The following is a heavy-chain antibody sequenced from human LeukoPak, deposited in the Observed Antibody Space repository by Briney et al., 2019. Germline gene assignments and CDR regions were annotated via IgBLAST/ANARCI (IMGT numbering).Heavy chain of an antibody. CDR1: GFTFSTYS. CDR3: ARLRTTGTFDY. V-gene: IGHV3-21*01. J-gene: IGHJ4*02. D-gene: IGHD1-1*01. CDR2: ISSSSSYI. Sequence: GGSLRLSCAASGFTFSTYSMNWVRQAPGKGLEWVSSISSSSSYIYYADSVKGRFTISRDNAKNSLYLQMNSLRAEDTALYYCARLRTTGTFDYWGQGTLVTVSS.